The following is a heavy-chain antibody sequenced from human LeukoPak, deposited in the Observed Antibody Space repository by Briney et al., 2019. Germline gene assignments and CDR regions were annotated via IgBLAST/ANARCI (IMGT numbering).Heavy chain of an antibody. Sequence: GGSLRLSCAASVFTFSSYAMHWVRQAPGKGLEWVAVTSYDGSNKYYADSVKGRFTISRDNSKNTLYLQMNSLRAEDTAVYYCARDSPAVYSSGFRGHFDYWGQGALVTVSS. J-gene: IGHJ4*02. D-gene: IGHD6-19*01. CDR1: VFTFSSYA. CDR2: TSYDGSNK. CDR3: ARDSPAVYSSGFRGHFDY. V-gene: IGHV3-30-3*01.